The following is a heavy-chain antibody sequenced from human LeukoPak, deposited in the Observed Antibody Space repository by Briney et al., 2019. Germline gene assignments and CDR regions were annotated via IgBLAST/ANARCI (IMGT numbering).Heavy chain of an antibody. D-gene: IGHD2/OR15-2a*01. Sequence: PSETLSLTCIVSGGSITGYYWSWIRQPPGKGLEWVGYIFSSGSTNYNPSLKSRVTISLDTSKSQFSLKLISVTASDTAVYYCARLTKFLTTYYPTPWGQGTLVTVSS. CDR2: IFSSGST. J-gene: IGHJ5*02. V-gene: IGHV4-59*08. CDR1: GGSITGYY. CDR3: ARLTKFLTTYYPTP.